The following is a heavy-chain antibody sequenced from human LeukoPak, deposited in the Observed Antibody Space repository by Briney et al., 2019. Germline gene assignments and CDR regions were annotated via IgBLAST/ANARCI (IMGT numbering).Heavy chain of an antibody. CDR2: ISAYNGNT. CDR3: ALNAYYYDSSGYYC. D-gene: IGHD3-22*01. V-gene: IGHV1-18*01. CDR1: GYTFTSYG. J-gene: IGHJ4*02. Sequence: ASVKVSCKASGYTFTSYGISWVRQAPGQGLEWMGWISAYNGNTNYAQKLQGRVTMTTDTSTSTAYMELRSLRSDDTAVYYCALNAYYYDSSGYYCWGQGTLVTVSS.